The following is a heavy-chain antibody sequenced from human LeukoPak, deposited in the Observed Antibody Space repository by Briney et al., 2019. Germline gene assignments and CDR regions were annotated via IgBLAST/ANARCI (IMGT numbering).Heavy chain of an antibody. V-gene: IGHV4-34*01. D-gene: IGHD6-19*01. CDR2: INHSGST. CDR3: AREIAVEGSY. J-gene: IGHJ4*02. Sequence: SETLSLTCAVYGGSFSGYYWSWIRQPPGKGLEWIGEINHSGSTNYNPSLKSRVTISVDTSKNQFSLKLSSVTAADTAVYYCAREIAVEGSYWGQGTLVTVSS. CDR1: GGSFSGYY.